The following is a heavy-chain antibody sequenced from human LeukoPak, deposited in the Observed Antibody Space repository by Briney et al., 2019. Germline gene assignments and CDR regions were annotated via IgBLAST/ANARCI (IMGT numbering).Heavy chain of an antibody. CDR3: ARSGELLSWFDP. CDR2: IWYDGSNK. Sequence: GKSLRLSCAASGFTFSSYGMHWVRQAPGKGLEWVAVIWYDGSNKYYADSVKGRFTISRDNSKNTLYLQMNSLRAEDTAVYYCARSGELLSWFDPWGQGTLVTVSS. CDR1: GFTFSSYG. J-gene: IGHJ5*02. D-gene: IGHD3-10*01. V-gene: IGHV3-30*19.